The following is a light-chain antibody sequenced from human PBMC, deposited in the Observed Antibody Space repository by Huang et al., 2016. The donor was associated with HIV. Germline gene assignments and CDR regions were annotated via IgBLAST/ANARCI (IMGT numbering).Light chain of an antibody. V-gene: IGKV4-1*01. CDR2: WAS. CDR3: QQFSGTPYT. CDR1: QSVLYSV. J-gene: IGKJ2*01. Sequence: DIVMTQSPDSLDVSLGERATINCKSRQSVLYSVAWYQQKPGQPPNLLINWASTRESWVPDRFSGSWSGTDFNLTISILQAEDVAVYYCQQFSGTPYTFGQGTKLEIK.